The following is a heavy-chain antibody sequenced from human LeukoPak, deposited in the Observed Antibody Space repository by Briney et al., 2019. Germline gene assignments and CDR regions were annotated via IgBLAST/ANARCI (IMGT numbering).Heavy chain of an antibody. CDR2: INPNSGGT. Sequence: ASVKVSCKASGYTFTSYDINWVRQATGQGLEWMGWINPNSGGTNYAQKFQGRVTMTRDTSISTAYMELSRLRSDDTAVYYCARPDCSSTSCYTYFDYWGQGTLVTVSS. V-gene: IGHV1-2*02. J-gene: IGHJ4*02. D-gene: IGHD2-2*02. CDR1: GYTFTSYD. CDR3: ARPDCSSTSCYTYFDY.